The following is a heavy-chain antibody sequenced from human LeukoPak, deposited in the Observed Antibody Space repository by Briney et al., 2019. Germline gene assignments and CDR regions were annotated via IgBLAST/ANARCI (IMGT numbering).Heavy chain of an antibody. Sequence: PGTSLRLSCAASGFTFSNYAIHWVRQAPGKGLEWVAVISYDGSNKYYADSVKGRFTVSRDNSKNTLYLQMNSLRAEDTAMYYCARDLSSYYYYDRDVWGRGTTVTVSS. CDR2: ISYDGSNK. V-gene: IGHV3-30-3*01. J-gene: IGHJ6*02. CDR3: ARDLSSYYYYDRDV. CDR1: GFTFSNYA.